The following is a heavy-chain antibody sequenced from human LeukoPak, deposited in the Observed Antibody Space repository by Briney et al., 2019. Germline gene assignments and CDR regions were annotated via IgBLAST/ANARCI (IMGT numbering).Heavy chain of an antibody. CDR3: ARTSGWYAMDV. J-gene: IGHJ6*03. Sequence: AAVKVSCKASGYTLTSYYMHWVRQAPVQGLEWMGIINPSGGSTSYAQKFQGRVTMTRDTSTSTVYMELSSLRSEDTAVYYCARTSGWYAMDVWGKGTTVTISS. CDR1: GYTLTSYY. V-gene: IGHV1-46*01. CDR2: INPSGGST. D-gene: IGHD6-19*01.